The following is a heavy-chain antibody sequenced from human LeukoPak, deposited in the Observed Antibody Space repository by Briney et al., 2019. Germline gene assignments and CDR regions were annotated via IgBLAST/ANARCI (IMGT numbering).Heavy chain of an antibody. J-gene: IGHJ4*02. CDR1: GFTFSSHA. V-gene: IGHV3-23*01. D-gene: IGHD5-18*01. CDR2: ISGSGGTT. CDR3: ARPVGYSYGGGFDY. Sequence: PGGSLRLSCAASGFTFSSHAMSWVRQAPGKGLEWVSVISGSGGTTYYADSAKGRFTISRDNSKNTLYLQMNSLRAEDTAVYYCARPVGYSYGGGFDYWGQGTLVTVSS.